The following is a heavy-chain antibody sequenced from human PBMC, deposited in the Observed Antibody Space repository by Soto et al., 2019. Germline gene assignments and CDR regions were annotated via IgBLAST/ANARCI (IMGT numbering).Heavy chain of an antibody. CDR1: GYTFTSYY. D-gene: IGHD5-12*01. J-gene: IGHJ6*02. CDR2: INPSGGST. V-gene: IGHV1-46*01. CDR3: ARESPATITKYYYYGMDA. Sequence: ASVKVSCKASGYTFTSYYMHWVRQAPGQGLEWMGIINPSGGSTSYAQKFQGRVTMTRDTSTSTVYMELSSLRSEDTAVYYCARESPATITKYYYYGMDAWGQGTTVTVSS.